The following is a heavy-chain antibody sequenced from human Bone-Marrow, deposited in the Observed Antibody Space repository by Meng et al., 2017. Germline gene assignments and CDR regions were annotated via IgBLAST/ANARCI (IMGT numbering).Heavy chain of an antibody. Sequence: QVQLQQSGPGLVKPSQTLSLTCALSGDSVSSNSATWNWIRQSPSRGLEWLGRTYYRSRWYSDYAVSVQSRITINPDTSKNQFSLQLNSLTPKDSAVYYCARDGTSWYFFDCWGQGTLVTVSS. CDR3: ARDGTSWYFFDC. CDR2: TYYRSRWYS. D-gene: IGHD1-1*01. J-gene: IGHJ4*02. CDR1: GDSVSSNSAT. V-gene: IGHV6-1*01.